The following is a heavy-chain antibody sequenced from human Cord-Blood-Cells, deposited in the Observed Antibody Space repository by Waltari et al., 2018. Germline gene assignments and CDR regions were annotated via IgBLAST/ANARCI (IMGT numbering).Heavy chain of an antibody. CDR1: GYTFTSYD. J-gene: IGHJ6*02. D-gene: IGHD6-13*01. CDR3: ARAGSSWYYYYYGMDV. V-gene: IGHV1-8*01. Sequence: QVQLVQSGAEVKKPGASVKVSCKASGYTFTSYDINWVGQATGQGREWMGWMNPNSGNTGYAQKFQGRVTMTRNTSISTAYMELSSLRSEDTAVYYCARAGSSWYYYYYGMDVWGQGTTVTVSS. CDR2: MNPNSGNT.